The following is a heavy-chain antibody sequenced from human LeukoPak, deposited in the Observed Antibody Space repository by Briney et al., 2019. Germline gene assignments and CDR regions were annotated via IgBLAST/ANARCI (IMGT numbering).Heavy chain of an antibody. V-gene: IGHV1-18*01. CDR2: ISTYNGNT. J-gene: IGHJ4*02. CDR1: GYTFTSYG. D-gene: IGHD3-10*02. Sequence: GASVKVSCKASGYTFTSYGISWVRQAPGQGLEWMGWISTYNGNTNYAQNLQGRVTMTTDTSTSTAYMELRSLRSDDRAVYYCARGLFGELLFEYWGQGTLVTVSS. CDR3: ARGLFGELLFEY.